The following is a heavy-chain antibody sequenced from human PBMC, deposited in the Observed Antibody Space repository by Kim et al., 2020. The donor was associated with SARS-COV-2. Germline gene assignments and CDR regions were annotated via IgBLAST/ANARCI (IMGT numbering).Heavy chain of an antibody. V-gene: IGHV3-48*02. Sequence: GGSLRLSCAASGFMFRSYKMNWFRQAPGKGPEWISYISSSSDTIYYADSVEGRFTISRDNAQNSLFLQMKNLRDEDTALYFCARLDKRGSTYGYDQWGQGTLVTVSS. CDR3: ARLDKRGSTYGYDQ. CDR2: ISSSSDTI. J-gene: IGHJ4*02. CDR1: GFMFRSYK. D-gene: IGHD5-18*01.